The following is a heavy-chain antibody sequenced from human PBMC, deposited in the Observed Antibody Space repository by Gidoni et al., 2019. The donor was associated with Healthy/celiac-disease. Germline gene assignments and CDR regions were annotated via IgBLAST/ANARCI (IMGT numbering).Heavy chain of an antibody. Sequence: HVQLVESGGGLFKPGASLILSCAASGLTFSVYYSICIRQAPGKGLEWVSYISSSGRTIYYADSVKGRFTISRDNAKNSLYLQRNSLRAEDTAVYYGARSPRSGSYRHSWFDPWGQGTLVTVSS. V-gene: IGHV3-11*01. CDR3: ARSPRSGSYRHSWFDP. J-gene: IGHJ5*02. CDR2: ISSSGRTI. CDR1: GLTFSVYY. D-gene: IGHD1-26*01.